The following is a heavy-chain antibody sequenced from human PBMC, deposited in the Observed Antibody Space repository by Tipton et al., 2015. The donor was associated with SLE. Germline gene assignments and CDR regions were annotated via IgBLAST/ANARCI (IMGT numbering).Heavy chain of an antibody. CDR3: ARDHLPGGYYYYMDV. Sequence: TLSLTCAVHGASFSVHYWTWIRQPPGRGLEWIGYIYYSGSTNYNPSLKSRVTISVDTSKNQFSLKLSSVTAADSAVYYCARDHLPGGYYYYMDVWGKGTTVTVSS. D-gene: IGHD3-10*01. J-gene: IGHJ6*03. V-gene: IGHV4-59*11. CDR1: GASFSVHY. CDR2: IYYSGST.